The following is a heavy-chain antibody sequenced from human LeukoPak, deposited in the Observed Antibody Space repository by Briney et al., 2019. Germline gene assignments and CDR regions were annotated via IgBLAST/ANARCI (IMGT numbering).Heavy chain of an antibody. CDR1: GYAFSNAW. V-gene: IGHV3-15*01. CDR2: IKSKIDGGAT. J-gene: IGHJ4*02. D-gene: IGHD1-26*01. CDR3: ASRQVGGTASPDY. Sequence: GGSLRLSCAVSGYAFSNAWMNWVRQAPGKGLEWVGRIKSKIDGGATEYAAPVKGRFTISRDDSKNTLYLQMNSLRAEDTAVYYCASRQVGGTASPDYWGQGTLVTVSS.